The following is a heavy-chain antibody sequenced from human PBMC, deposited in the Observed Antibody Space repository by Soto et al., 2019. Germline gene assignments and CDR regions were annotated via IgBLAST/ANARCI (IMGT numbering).Heavy chain of an antibody. CDR2: INHSGST. CDR1: GGSFSGYY. Sequence: SETLSLTCAVYGGSFSGYYWSWIRQPPGKGLEWIGEINHSGSTNYNPSLKSRVTISVDTSKNQFSLKLSSVTAADTAVNYCARGQAIDYWGQGTLVTVSS. V-gene: IGHV4-34*01. CDR3: ARGQAIDY. J-gene: IGHJ4*02.